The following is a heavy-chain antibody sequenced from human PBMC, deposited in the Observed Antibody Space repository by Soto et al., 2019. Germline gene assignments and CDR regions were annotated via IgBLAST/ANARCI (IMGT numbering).Heavy chain of an antibody. D-gene: IGHD2-15*01. CDR3: AREEKYCSGGSCYLDAFDI. CDR1: GFTFSSYW. Sequence: GESLRLSCAASGFTFSSYWMSWVRQAPGKGLEWVANIKHDGSGKYYVDSVKGRFTISRDNAKNSLYLQMNSLRAEDTAVYYCAREEKYCSGGSCYLDAFDIWGQGTMVTVSS. CDR2: IKHDGSGK. J-gene: IGHJ3*02. V-gene: IGHV3-7*01.